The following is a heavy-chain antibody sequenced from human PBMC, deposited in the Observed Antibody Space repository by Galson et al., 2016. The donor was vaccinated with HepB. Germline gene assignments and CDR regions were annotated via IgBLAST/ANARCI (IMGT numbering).Heavy chain of an antibody. D-gene: IGHD1-26*01. J-gene: IGHJ4*02. CDR3: ASGKWRDFDY. CDR2: IYPGDSDT. CDR1: GYNFPSQW. Sequence: GAEVKKPGESVTISCQGSGYNFPSQWIGWVRQMPGKGLEWMGLIYPGDSDTRSSPSFQGQVTISADRSISTTYLQWSTLEASDSAIYYCASGKWRDFDYWGQGTLLTVAS. V-gene: IGHV5-51*01.